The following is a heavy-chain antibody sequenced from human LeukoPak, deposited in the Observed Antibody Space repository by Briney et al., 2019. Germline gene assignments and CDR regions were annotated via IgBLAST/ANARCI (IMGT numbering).Heavy chain of an antibody. Sequence: ASVKVSCKASGYTFTSYDINWVRQATGQGLEWMGWMNPNSGNTGYVQKFQGRVTITRNTSISTAYMELSSLRSEDTAVYYCARGRTRSSTSCLGYWGQGTLVTVSS. CDR3: ARGRTRSSTSCLGY. CDR2: MNPNSGNT. J-gene: IGHJ4*02. CDR1: GYTFTSYD. D-gene: IGHD2-2*01. V-gene: IGHV1-8*03.